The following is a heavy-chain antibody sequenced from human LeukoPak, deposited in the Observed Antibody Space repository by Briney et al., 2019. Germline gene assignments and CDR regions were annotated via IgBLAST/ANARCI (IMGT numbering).Heavy chain of an antibody. CDR2: ISGDGSSP. CDR3: TKEFYGDYL. D-gene: IGHD4-17*01. J-gene: IGHJ4*02. CDR1: GFTFSSYW. Sequence: PGGSLRLSCAASGFTFSSYWMHWVRQAPGKGLVWVSRISGDGSSPRYADSVKGRFTISRDNAKNTLYLQMNSLRVEDTAVYYCTKEFYGDYLWGQRTLVTVSS. V-gene: IGHV3-74*01.